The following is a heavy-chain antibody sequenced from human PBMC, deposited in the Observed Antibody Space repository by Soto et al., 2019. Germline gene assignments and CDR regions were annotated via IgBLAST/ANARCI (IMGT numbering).Heavy chain of an antibody. Sequence: GGSLRLSCAASGFTVSSNYMSWVRQAPGKGLEWVSVIYSGGSTYYADSVKGRFTISRDNSKNTLYLQMNSLRAEDTAVYYCARAVTMTDAFDIWSQGTMVTVSS. V-gene: IGHV3-66*01. J-gene: IGHJ3*02. CDR3: ARAVTMTDAFDI. D-gene: IGHD3-22*01. CDR2: IYSGGST. CDR1: GFTVSSNY.